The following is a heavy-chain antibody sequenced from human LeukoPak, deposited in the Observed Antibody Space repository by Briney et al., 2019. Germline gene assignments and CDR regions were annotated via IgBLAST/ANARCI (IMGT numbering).Heavy chain of an antibody. Sequence: ASVKVSGKASGGTFSKYAISWVRQAPGQGLEWMGGFIRMFETSHYAQKFQGRVTITADESTSTVYMELSSLRFEDTAVYYCARGHKDYYYYYMDVWGKGTPVTVSS. CDR3: ARGHKDYYYYYMDV. CDR1: GGTFSKYA. CDR2: FIRMFETS. J-gene: IGHJ6*03. V-gene: IGHV1-69*01.